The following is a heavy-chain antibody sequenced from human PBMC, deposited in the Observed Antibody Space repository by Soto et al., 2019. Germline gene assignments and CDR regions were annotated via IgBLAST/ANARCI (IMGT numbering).Heavy chain of an antibody. V-gene: IGHV4-30-4*02. CDR1: VYSIISSNNY. CDR3: ARVPYTFDYYYDMDV. J-gene: IGHJ6*02. Sequence: SDTLSLTCTFSVYSIISSNNYLSFIRQPPGKCLEWIVYVFSSGTTYYNPSVKGRVSISLAASENQFSLKFASVTYADSAVYYCARVPYTFDYYYDMDVWGQGTTVTVSS. D-gene: IGHD3-16*01. CDR2: VFSSGTT.